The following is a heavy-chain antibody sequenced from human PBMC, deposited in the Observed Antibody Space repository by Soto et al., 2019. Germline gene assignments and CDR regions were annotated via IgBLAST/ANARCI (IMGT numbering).Heavy chain of an antibody. CDR1: GYTFTGYY. CDR2: INPNSGGT. D-gene: IGHD5-12*01. J-gene: IGHJ4*02. Sequence: GASVKVSCKASGYTFTGYYMHWVRQAPGQGLEWMGWINPNSGGTNYAQKFQGWVTMTRDTSISTAYMELSRLRSDDTAVYYCARGKRYSGYEFDYWGQGTLVTVSS. V-gene: IGHV1-2*04. CDR3: ARGKRYSGYEFDY.